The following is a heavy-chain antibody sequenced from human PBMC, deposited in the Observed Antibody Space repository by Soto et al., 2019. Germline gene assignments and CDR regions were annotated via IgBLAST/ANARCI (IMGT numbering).Heavy chain of an antibody. CDR1: GFTFSSYS. V-gene: IGHV3-21*01. CDR2: ISSSSSYI. J-gene: IGHJ4*02. CDR3: ARLTSYDSSGYSCY. D-gene: IGHD3-22*01. Sequence: ESGGGLVKPGGSLRLSCAASGFTFSSYSMNWVRQAPGKGLEWVSSISSSSSYIYYADSVKGRFTISTDNAKNSLYLQMNSLRAEDTAVYYCARLTSYDSSGYSCYWGQGTLVTVSS.